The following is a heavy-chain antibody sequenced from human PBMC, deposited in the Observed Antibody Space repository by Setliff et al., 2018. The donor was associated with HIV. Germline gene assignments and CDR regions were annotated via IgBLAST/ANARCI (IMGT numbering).Heavy chain of an antibody. CDR1: GYSISTAYY. V-gene: IGHV4-38-2*01. D-gene: IGHD3-22*01. Sequence: PSETLSLTCAVSGYSISTAYYWAWSRQSPGKGLEWIGGFHHSGSAHYNPSLKSRVTISGQTSKNQFSLTLTSVAAAETAIYYCARQGAGYYYDSSDYYTGKGFDMWGQGTMVTVSS. J-gene: IGHJ3*02. CDR2: FHHSGSA. CDR3: ARQGAGYYYDSSDYYTGKGFDM.